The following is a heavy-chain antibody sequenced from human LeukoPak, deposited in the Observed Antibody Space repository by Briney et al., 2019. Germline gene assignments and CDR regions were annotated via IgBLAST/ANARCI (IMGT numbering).Heavy chain of an antibody. CDR2: IIPILGIA. D-gene: IGHD2-15*01. CDR3: ARGLVAGGPGSY. Sequence: SVKVSCKASGGTFSSYAISWVRQAPGQGLEWMGRIIPILGIANYAQKFQGRVTITADESTSTAYMELRSLRSDDTAVYYCARGLVAGGPGSYWGQGTLVTVSS. CDR1: GGTFSSYA. J-gene: IGHJ4*02. V-gene: IGHV1-69*04.